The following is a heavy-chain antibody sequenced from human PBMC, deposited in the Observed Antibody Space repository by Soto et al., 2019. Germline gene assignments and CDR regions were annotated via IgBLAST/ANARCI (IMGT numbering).Heavy chain of an antibody. Sequence: GGPLRVSCAASGFSFSCYSIHWVRQAPGKGLEWVLSISSSRCCISYAESVKRRFNISRDNSQNTLNLQMNSLRAEDTAVYSCAKGLDCSSASCYMADYWGQGTLVTVSS. J-gene: IGHJ4*02. CDR3: AKGLDCSSASCYMADY. D-gene: IGHD2-2*02. CDR2: ISSSRCCI. CDR1: GFSFSCYS. V-gene: IGHV3-23*01.